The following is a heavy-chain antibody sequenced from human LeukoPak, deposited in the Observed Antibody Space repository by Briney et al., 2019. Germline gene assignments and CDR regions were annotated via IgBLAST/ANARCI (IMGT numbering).Heavy chain of an antibody. J-gene: IGHJ6*02. Sequence: GGSMRLSCAASGFTFSSYAMHWVRQAPGKGLEWVAVISYDGSNKYYADSVKGRFTISRDNSKNTLYLQMNSLRAEDTAVYYCARVHIAAAGSMDVWGQGTTVTVSS. CDR3: ARVHIAAAGSMDV. CDR1: GFTFSSYA. CDR2: ISYDGSNK. V-gene: IGHV3-30-3*01. D-gene: IGHD6-13*01.